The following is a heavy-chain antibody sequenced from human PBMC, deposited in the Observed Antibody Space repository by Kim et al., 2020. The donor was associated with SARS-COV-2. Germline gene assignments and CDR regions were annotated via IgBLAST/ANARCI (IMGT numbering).Heavy chain of an antibody. CDR2: ISYDGSNK. J-gene: IGHJ4*02. D-gene: IGHD2-15*01. Sequence: GGSLRLSCAASGFTFSSYAMHWVRQAPGKGLEWVAVISYDGSNKYYADSVKGRFTISRDNSKNTLYLQMNSLRAEDTAVYYCARDLEDRWYDYWGQGTLVTVSS. V-gene: IGHV3-30*04. CDR3: ARDLEDRWYDY. CDR1: GFTFSSYA.